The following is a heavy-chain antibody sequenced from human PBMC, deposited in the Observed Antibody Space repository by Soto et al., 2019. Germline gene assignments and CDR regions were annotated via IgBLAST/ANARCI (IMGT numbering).Heavy chain of an antibody. J-gene: IGHJ6*02. D-gene: IGHD1-26*01. CDR2: ISAYNGNT. Sequence: QVQLVQSGAEVKKPGASVKVSCKASGYTFTSYGISWVRQAPGQGLEWMGWISAYNGNTNYAQKLQGRVTMTTDTSTSTAYMEPRSLRSDDTAVYYCARDQWGGNYYCYGMDVWGQGTTVTVSS. CDR1: GYTFTSYG. CDR3: ARDQWGGNYYCYGMDV. V-gene: IGHV1-18*01.